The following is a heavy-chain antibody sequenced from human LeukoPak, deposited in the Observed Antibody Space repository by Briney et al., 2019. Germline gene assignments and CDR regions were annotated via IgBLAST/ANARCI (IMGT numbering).Heavy chain of an antibody. Sequence: TGGSLRLSCAASGFTFSSYGVHWVRQAPGKGLEWVAFIRYDGSDKYYADSVKGRFTISRDNSKNTLYLQMNSLRAEDTAVYYCARAYASSFDYWGQGTLVTVSS. V-gene: IGHV3-30*02. CDR2: IRYDGSDK. J-gene: IGHJ4*02. D-gene: IGHD5-12*01. CDR3: ARAYASSFDY. CDR1: GFTFSSYG.